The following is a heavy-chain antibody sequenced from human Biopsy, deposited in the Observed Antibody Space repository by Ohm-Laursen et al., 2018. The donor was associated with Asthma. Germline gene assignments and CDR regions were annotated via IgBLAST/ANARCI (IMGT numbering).Heavy chain of an antibody. D-gene: IGHD2-2*01. V-gene: IGHV1-69*13. CDR1: GGTFNTYV. Sequence: SVKASCKSLGGTFNTYVIGWVRQPPGQGLEWMGGINSVFGTTTYPQKFQDRVTITADDSTSTVYMELSSLRSEDTAVYYCARKAGSCISRTCYSLDFWGQGTLVTVSS. CDR3: ARKAGSCISRTCYSLDF. CDR2: INSVFGTT. J-gene: IGHJ4*02.